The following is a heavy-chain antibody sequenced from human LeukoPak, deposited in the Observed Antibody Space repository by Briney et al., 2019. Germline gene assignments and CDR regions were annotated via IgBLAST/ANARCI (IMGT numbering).Heavy chain of an antibody. CDR2: IYYSGST. Sequence: SETLSLTCTVSGGSISSYYWSWIRQPPGKGLEWIGYIYYSGSTNYNPSLKSRVTISVDTSKNQFSLKLSSVTAADTAVYYCARVWAGTAMVPNYYYYGMDVWGIGTTVTVSS. D-gene: IGHD5-18*01. V-gene: IGHV4-59*01. J-gene: IGHJ6*04. CDR1: GGSISSYY. CDR3: ARVWAGTAMVPNYYYYGMDV.